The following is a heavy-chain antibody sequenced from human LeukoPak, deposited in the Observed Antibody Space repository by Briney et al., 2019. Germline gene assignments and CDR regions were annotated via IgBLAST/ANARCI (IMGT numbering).Heavy chain of an antibody. CDR1: GGSISSYY. Sequence: SETLSLTCTVSGGSISSYYWSWIRQPPGKGLEWIGYIYYSGSTNYNPSLKSRVTISVDTSKNQFSLKLSSVTAADTAVYYCARTHCSGGSCTDYWGQGTLVTVSS. J-gene: IGHJ4*02. CDR2: IYYSGST. CDR3: ARTHCSGGSCTDY. V-gene: IGHV4-59*01. D-gene: IGHD2-15*01.